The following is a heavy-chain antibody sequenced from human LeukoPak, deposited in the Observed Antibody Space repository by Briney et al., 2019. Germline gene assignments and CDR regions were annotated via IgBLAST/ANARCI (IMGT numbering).Heavy chain of an antibody. Sequence: PSETLSLTCTVSGDSISSTNYYWGWIRQPPGKGLEWIGSIYYSGSTYYNPSLKSRVTISVDTSTDQFSLKLSSVTAADTAVYYCARGSGSYMDYMDVWGKGTTVTVSS. V-gene: IGHV4-39*01. J-gene: IGHJ6*03. CDR3: ARGSGSYMDYMDV. D-gene: IGHD1-26*01. CDR2: IYYSGST. CDR1: GDSISSTNYY.